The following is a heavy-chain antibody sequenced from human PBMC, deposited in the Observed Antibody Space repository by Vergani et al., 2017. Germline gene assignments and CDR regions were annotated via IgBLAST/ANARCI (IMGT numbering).Heavy chain of an antibody. CDR2: ISYDGNNQ. D-gene: IGHD1-14*01. CDR1: GFTFSNFG. J-gene: IGHJ5*02. CDR3: ARDLRLLYNRFDP. Sequence: QVHLVESGGGVVQPGRSLRLSCAASGFTFSNFGMHWVRQAPGKGLEWVALISYDGNNQYYADSVKGRFTISRDISKNTLYLQMNSLRDEDTGVYYCARDLRLLYNRFDPWGQGTLVTVSS. V-gene: IGHV3-30*03.